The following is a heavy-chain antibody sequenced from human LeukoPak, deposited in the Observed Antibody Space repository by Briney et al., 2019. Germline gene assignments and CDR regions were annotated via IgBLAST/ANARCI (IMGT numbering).Heavy chain of an antibody. CDR2: ISGGST. Sequence: GGSLRLSCAASGFTVSSNEMSWVRQAPGKGLEWVSSISGGSTYYADSRKGRFTISRDNSKNTLYLQMNSLRDEDTAVYYCAKDSPVTTTIQGYFDYWGQGTLVTVSS. CDR1: GFTVSSNE. J-gene: IGHJ4*02. V-gene: IGHV3-38-3*01. CDR3: AKDSPVTTTIQGYFDY. D-gene: IGHD2-21*02.